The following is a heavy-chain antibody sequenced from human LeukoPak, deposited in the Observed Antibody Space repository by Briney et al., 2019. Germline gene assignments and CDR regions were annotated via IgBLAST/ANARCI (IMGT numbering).Heavy chain of an antibody. D-gene: IGHD3-16*01. CDR3: ARSNDYDYVWGRYTDYFDY. CDR2: IIPSLGIA. Sequence: ASVKVSCKASGGTFSSYTISWVRQAPGQGLEWMGRIIPSLGIANYAQKFQGRVTITADKSTSTAYMELSSLRSEDTAVYYCARSNDYDYVWGRYTDYFDYWGQGTLVTVSS. CDR1: GGTFSSYT. V-gene: IGHV1-69*02. J-gene: IGHJ4*02.